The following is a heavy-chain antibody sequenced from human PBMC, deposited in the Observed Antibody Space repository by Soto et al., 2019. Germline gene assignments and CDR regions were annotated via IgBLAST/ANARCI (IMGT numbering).Heavy chain of an antibody. CDR2: IIPILDTV. CDR3: ARGGSVATISPQTFDY. Sequence: GASVKVSCKASGGTFSSYTIGWVRQAPGQGLEWMGRIIPILDTVNYAQKFKGRVTITADKSTSIAYMELSSLRSEDTALYYFARGGSVATISPQTFDYWGQGTLVTVSS. V-gene: IGHV1-69*08. D-gene: IGHD5-12*01. J-gene: IGHJ4*02. CDR1: GGTFSSYT.